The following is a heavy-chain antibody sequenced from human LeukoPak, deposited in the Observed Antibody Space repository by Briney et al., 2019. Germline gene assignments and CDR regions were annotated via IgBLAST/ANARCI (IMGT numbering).Heavy chain of an antibody. CDR3: ARVPYSDILTGYWHYYYYMDV. D-gene: IGHD3-9*01. CDR1: GYSFTSYW. CDR2: IYPGGSDT. J-gene: IGHJ6*03. V-gene: IGHV5-51*01. Sequence: GESLKISCKGSGYSFTSYWIGWVRQMPGKGLEWRGIIYPGGSDTRYSPSFQGQVTISADKSISTAYLQWSSLKPSDTAMYHCARVPYSDILTGYWHYYYYMDVWGKGTTVTVSS.